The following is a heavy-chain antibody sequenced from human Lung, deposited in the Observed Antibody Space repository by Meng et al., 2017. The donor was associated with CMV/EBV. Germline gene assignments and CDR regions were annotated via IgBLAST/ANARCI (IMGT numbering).Heavy chain of an antibody. CDR1: GFTFSNSY. D-gene: IGHD3-10*01. J-gene: IGHJ4*02. CDR2: IKYDGSEK. CDR3: ARDPHFGALDY. Sequence: GESLKISCIASGFTFSNSYMSWIRQPSGKGLEWVANIKYDGSEKAYVGSVKGRFTISRDNTKNSLYLQMNSLTAEDTAVYYCARDPHFGALDYWGQGTLVTVSS. V-gene: IGHV3-7*01.